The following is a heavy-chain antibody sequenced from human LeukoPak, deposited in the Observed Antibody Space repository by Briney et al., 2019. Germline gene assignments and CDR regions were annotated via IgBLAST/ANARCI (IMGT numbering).Heavy chain of an antibody. CDR2: ISAYNGNT. Sequence: ASVKVSCKASGYTFTSYGISWVRQAPGQGLEWMGWISAYNGNTNYAQKLQGRVTMTTDTSTSTAYMELRSLRSDDTAVYYCARAKRRDYDSSGYYPPPYYYYYGMDVWGQGTTVTVSS. J-gene: IGHJ6*02. V-gene: IGHV1-18*01. CDR3: ARAKRRDYDSSGYYPPPYYYYYGMDV. CDR1: GYTFTSYG. D-gene: IGHD3-22*01.